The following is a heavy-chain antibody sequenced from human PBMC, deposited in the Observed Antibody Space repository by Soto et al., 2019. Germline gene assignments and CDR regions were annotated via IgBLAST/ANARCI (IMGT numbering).Heavy chain of an antibody. CDR1: GFTFTSSA. CDR2: IVVGSGDT. J-gene: IGHJ4*02. V-gene: IGHV1-58*01. D-gene: IGHD3-22*01. Sequence: QMQLVQSGPEVKKPGTSVKVSCKASGFTFTSSAVQWVRQARGQRLEWIGWIVVGSGDTNDAQKFQERVTITRDMSTSTDYMELSSLRSEDTAVYYCAAAYYYDSSGYYWEFDYWGQGTLVTVSS. CDR3: AAAYYYDSSGYYWEFDY.